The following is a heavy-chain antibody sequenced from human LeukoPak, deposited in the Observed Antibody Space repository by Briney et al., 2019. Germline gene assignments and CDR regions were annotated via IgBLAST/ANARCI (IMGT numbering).Heavy chain of an antibody. CDR1: GGSFSSHDYY. J-gene: IGHJ4*02. V-gene: IGHV4-30-4*01. CDR3: ARGELLYDY. Sequence: PSETLSLTCTVSGGSFSSHDYYCSWIRQPPGKGLEWIGYIHYSGSTFYNPSLKSRVTISVDTSKNQSSLNLNSVTAADTAVYYCARGELLYDYWGQGTLVTVSS. D-gene: IGHD2-15*01. CDR2: IHYSGST.